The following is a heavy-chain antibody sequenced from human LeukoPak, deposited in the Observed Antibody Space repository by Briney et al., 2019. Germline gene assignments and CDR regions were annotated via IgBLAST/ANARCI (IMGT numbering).Heavy chain of an antibody. Sequence: GGSLRLSCAASGFTFSSCRMHWVRQAPGKGLVWVSRINSDGSSTSYADSVKGRFTISRDNAKNTLYLQMNSLRAEDTAVYYCARDPYDFWSGYCDYWGQGTLVTVSS. CDR3: ARDPYDFWSGYCDY. J-gene: IGHJ4*02. CDR2: INSDGSST. D-gene: IGHD3-3*01. CDR1: GFTFSSCR. V-gene: IGHV3-74*01.